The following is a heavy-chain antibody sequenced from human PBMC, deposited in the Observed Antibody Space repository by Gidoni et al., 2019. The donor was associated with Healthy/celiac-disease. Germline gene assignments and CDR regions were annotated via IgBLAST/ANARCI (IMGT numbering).Heavy chain of an antibody. CDR2: ISGSGGST. CDR1: GFTFIRHA. Sequence: EVLLLESGGGLVQPGGSLRLACAASGFTFIRHAISWVRQAPGKGLEWVSPISGSGGSTYYADSVKRRFTISRDNYKNTLYLQMNSLRAEETAVYYCAKDWSGPYCGGDCYSAVDYWGQGTLVTVSS. J-gene: IGHJ4*02. V-gene: IGHV3-23*01. CDR3: AKDWSGPYCGGDCYSAVDY. D-gene: IGHD2-21*02.